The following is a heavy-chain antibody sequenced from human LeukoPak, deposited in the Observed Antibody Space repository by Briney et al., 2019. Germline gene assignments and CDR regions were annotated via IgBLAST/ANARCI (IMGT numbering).Heavy chain of an antibody. D-gene: IGHD5-12*01. CDR3: ARARGYSGYD. J-gene: IGHJ4*02. CDR2: INWNGGST. Sequence: GGSLRLSCAASGFTFDDYGMSWVRQALGKGLEWVSGINWNGGSTGYVDSVKGRCTISRDNAKNSLYLQMNSLRADDTAVYYCARARGYSGYDWGQGTLVTVSS. V-gene: IGHV3-20*04. CDR1: GFTFDDYG.